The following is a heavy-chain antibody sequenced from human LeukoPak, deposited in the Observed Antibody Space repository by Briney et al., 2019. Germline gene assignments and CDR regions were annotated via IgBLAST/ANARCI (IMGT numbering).Heavy chain of an antibody. CDR2: INPNSGDT. V-gene: IGHV1-2*02. J-gene: IGHJ5*02. CDR3: ARPNGDYYNWFDP. CDR1: GYTFTGYS. Sequence: ASVKVSCKASGYTFTGYSIYWVRQAPGQRRKGLGWINPNSGDTNFAQKFQDRVTLTRDTSISTAYMELTNLRSDDTAVYYCARPNGDYYNWFDPWGQGTLVTVSS. D-gene: IGHD4-17*01.